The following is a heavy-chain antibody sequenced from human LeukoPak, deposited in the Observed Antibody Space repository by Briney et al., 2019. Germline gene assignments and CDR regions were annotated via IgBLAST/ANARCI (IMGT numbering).Heavy chain of an antibody. D-gene: IGHD3-22*01. Sequence: GGSLRLSCAASGFTFSSYAMHWVRQAPGKGLEWVAVISYDGSNKYYADSVKGRFTISRDNSKNTLYLQMNSLRAEDTAVYYCARDRSPHYYDSSGYDYWGQGTLVTVSS. CDR1: GFTFSSYA. CDR3: ARDRSPHYYDSSGYDY. J-gene: IGHJ4*02. V-gene: IGHV3-30-3*01. CDR2: ISYDGSNK.